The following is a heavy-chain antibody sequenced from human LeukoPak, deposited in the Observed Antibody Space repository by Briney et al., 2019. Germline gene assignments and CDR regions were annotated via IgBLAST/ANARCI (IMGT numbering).Heavy chain of an antibody. D-gene: IGHD3-22*01. CDR2: ISGSGGST. Sequence: GGSLRLSCAASGFTFSSYAMSWVRQAPGKGLEWVSAISGSGGSTYYADSVKGRFTISRDNSKNTLYLQMNSLRAEDTAVYYCAKGPPYAYYDSSGYGGDWGQGTLVTVSS. CDR1: GFTFSSYA. CDR3: AKGPPYAYYDSSGYGGD. J-gene: IGHJ4*02. V-gene: IGHV3-23*01.